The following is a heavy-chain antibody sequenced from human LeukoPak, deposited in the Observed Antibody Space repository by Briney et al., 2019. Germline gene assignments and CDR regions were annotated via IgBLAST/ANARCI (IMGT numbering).Heavy chain of an antibody. CDR2: MNPNSGNT. CDR3: AIDSSGYHDAFDI. CDR1: GYTFTSYD. D-gene: IGHD3-22*01. V-gene: IGHV1-8*01. J-gene: IGHJ3*02. Sequence: ASVKVSCKASGYTFTSYDINWVRQATGQGLEWMGWMNPNSGNTGYAQKFQGRVTMTRNTSISTAYMELSSLRSEDTAVYYCAIDSSGYHDAFDIWGQGTMVTVSS.